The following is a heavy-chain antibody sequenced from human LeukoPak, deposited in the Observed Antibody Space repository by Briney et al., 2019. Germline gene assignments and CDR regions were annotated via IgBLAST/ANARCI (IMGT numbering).Heavy chain of an antibody. D-gene: IGHD3-22*01. V-gene: IGHV1-18*01. CDR3: ARDPPLHYYDSSGYTIDTSYYFDY. CDR1: GYTFTSYG. Sequence: VASVKVSCKASGYTFTSYGISWVRQAPGQPLEWMRWISAYNGNTNYAQKLQGRVTMTTATSTSTAYMELRSLRSDDTAVYYCARDPPLHYYDSSGYTIDTSYYFDYWGQGTLVTVSS. J-gene: IGHJ4*02. CDR2: ISAYNGNT.